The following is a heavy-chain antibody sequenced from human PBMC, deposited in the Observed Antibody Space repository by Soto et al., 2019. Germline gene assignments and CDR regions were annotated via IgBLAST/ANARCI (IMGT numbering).Heavy chain of an antibody. CDR1: GFTFSSYA. CDR2: ITASGGRT. Sequence: EVHLLESGGGLVQPGGSLRLSCTASGFTFSSYAMTWVRQAPGRGLEGVSGITASGGRTYYADSVKGRFTISRDNSKGTLYRQINSLRAEDTAVYYCAKDTRYGDYVRWFDSWGLGPLVAASS. V-gene: IGHV3-23*01. J-gene: IGHJ5*01. D-gene: IGHD4-17*01. CDR3: AKDTRYGDYVRWFDS.